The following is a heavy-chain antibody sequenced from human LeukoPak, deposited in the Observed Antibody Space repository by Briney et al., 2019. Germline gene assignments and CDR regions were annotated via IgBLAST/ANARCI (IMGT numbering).Heavy chain of an antibody. CDR2: IYYSGST. D-gene: IGHD2-2*01. CDR1: CGSISSGGYY. Sequence: SETLSLTCTVSCGSISSGGYYWSWIRQHPGRGLEWIGYIYYSGSTYYNPSLKSRVTISVDTSKNQFSLMLTSVTAADTAVYYCARGVEHIVVVPAGGTDYYCYYYMDVWGKGTTVTVSS. V-gene: IGHV4-31*03. J-gene: IGHJ6*03. CDR3: ARGVEHIVVVPAGGTDYYCYYYMDV.